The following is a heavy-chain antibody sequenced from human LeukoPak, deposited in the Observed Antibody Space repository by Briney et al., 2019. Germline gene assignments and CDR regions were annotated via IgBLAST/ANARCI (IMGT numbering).Heavy chain of an antibody. CDR3: ARYGGDTRGNWFDP. Sequence: SQTLSLTCAVSGGSISSAGYFWSWIRQHPGKGLEWIGYISYSGSTYYNPSLESQVTISVDTSKNQFSLNLISVTAADTAMYFCARYGGDTRGNWFDPWGQGTLVTVSS. J-gene: IGHJ5*02. V-gene: IGHV4-31*11. D-gene: IGHD4-23*01. CDR2: ISYSGST. CDR1: GGSISSAGYF.